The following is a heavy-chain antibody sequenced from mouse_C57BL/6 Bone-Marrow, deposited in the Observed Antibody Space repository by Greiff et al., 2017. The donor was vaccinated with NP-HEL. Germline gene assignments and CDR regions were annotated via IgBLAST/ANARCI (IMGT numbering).Heavy chain of an antibody. CDR3: ARRGMITTVYYAMDY. D-gene: IGHD2-4*01. Sequence: EVKLMESGGGLVQPGESLKLSCESNEYEFPSHDMSWVRKTPEKRLELVAAINSDGGSTYYPDTMERRFIISRDNTKKTLYLQMSSLRSEDTALYYCARRGMITTVYYAMDYWGQGTSVTVSS. V-gene: IGHV5-2*01. CDR1: EYEFPSHD. CDR2: INSDGGST. J-gene: IGHJ4*01.